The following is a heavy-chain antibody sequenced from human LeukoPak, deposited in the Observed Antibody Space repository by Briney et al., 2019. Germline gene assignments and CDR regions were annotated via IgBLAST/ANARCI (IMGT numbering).Heavy chain of an antibody. CDR3: ARTYGSGKQQGIRDY. CDR2: IHPDGGSAK. V-gene: IGHV3-7*01. D-gene: IGHD3-10*01. Sequence: PGGSLRLSCVASGLALRNHWMSWVRQAPGKGLEWVANIHPDGGSAKNYVDSVKGRFTISRDNAKNSLYLQMSNLRAEDTAVYYCARTYGSGKQQGIRDYWGQGTLVTVPS. J-gene: IGHJ4*02. CDR1: GLALRNHW.